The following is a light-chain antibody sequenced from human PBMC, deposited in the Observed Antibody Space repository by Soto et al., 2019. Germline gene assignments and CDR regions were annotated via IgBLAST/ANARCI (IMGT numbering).Light chain of an antibody. CDR2: GAS. Sequence: EIVLTQSPGTLSLSPGESATLSCRASQSVSSNFLAWYQQKPGQAPRLLIYGASSRATGIPDRFSGSGSGTDFTLTISRLEPEDFAVYYCQQYGNSPITFGQGTRLEI. J-gene: IGKJ5*01. CDR3: QQYGNSPIT. V-gene: IGKV3-20*01. CDR1: QSVSSNF.